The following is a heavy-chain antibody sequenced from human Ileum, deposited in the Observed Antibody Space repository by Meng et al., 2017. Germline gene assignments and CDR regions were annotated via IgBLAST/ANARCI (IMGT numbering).Heavy chain of an antibody. CDR2: ISHSGSA. CDR1: SGSISSNTY. CDR3: ARHGGYSQDF. V-gene: IGHV4-4*02. Sequence: QVPLQESGPVLVRPSGTLSLTCAVSSGSISSNTYWSWARQPPGKGLEWIGQISHSGSAYYNPSLKSRVTMSVDKSKSQFSLMLTSVIAADTAIYYCARHGGYSQDFWGQGTLVTVSS. J-gene: IGHJ4*02. D-gene: IGHD4-23*01.